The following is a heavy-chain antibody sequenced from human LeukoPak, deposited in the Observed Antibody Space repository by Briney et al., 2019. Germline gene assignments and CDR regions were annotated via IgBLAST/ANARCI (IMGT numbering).Heavy chain of an antibody. CDR3: ARTLTTATWDY. Sequence: ASVKVSCKASGYSFSGYYIHWVRQAPGQGLEWMGWINPNSDCTHYAQNFQHRVTMTRDTSINTAYMELSRLRTDDTAVYYCARTLTTATWDYWGQGTLVTVSS. CDR2: INPNSDCT. J-gene: IGHJ4*02. D-gene: IGHD3-9*01. V-gene: IGHV1-2*02. CDR1: GYSFSGYY.